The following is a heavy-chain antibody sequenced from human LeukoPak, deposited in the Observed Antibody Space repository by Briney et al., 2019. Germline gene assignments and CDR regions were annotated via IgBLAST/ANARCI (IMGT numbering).Heavy chain of an antibody. J-gene: IGHJ4*02. V-gene: IGHV4-39*01. D-gene: IGHD6-19*01. CDR2: IYYSGST. CDR1: GGSTSSSSYY. CDR3: ARHAGMGYSSGWYFFDY. Sequence: SETLSLTCTVSGGSTSSSSYYWGWIRQPPGKGLEWIGSIYYSGSTYYNPSLKSRVTISVDTSKNQFSLKLSSVTAADTAVYYCARHAGMGYSSGWYFFDYWGQGTLVTVSS.